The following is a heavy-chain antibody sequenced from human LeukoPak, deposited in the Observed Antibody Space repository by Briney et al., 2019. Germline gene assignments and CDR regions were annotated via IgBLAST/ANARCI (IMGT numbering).Heavy chain of an antibody. D-gene: IGHD6-6*01. CDR3: ARALGSSSSSQKA. J-gene: IGHJ5*02. Sequence: GASVKVSCTVSGYTLTELSMHWVRQAPGQGLEWMGGIIPIFGTANYAQKFQGRVTITADESTSTAYMELSSLRSEDTAVYYCARALGSSSSSQKAWGQGTLVTVSS. CDR2: IIPIFGTA. CDR1: GYTLTELS. V-gene: IGHV1-69*13.